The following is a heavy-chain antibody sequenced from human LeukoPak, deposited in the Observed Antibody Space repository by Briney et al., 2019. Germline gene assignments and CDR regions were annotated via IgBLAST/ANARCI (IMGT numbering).Heavy chain of an antibody. J-gene: IGHJ6*02. CDR2: ISGSGGST. V-gene: IGHV3-23*01. Sequence: QTGGSLRLSCAASGFTFSSYAMSWVRQAPGKGLEWVSAISGSGGSTYYADSVKGRFTISRDNSKNTLYLQMNSLGAEDTAVYYCAKDLGDYYDSSGYYFLSYYYYGMDVWGQGTTVTVSS. D-gene: IGHD3-22*01. CDR3: AKDLGDYYDSSGYYFLSYYYYGMDV. CDR1: GFTFSSYA.